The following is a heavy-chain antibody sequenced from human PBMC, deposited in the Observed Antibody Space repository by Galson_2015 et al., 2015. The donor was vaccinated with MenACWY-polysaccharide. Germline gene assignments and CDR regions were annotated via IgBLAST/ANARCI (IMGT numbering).Heavy chain of an antibody. D-gene: IGHD1-26*01. CDR3: ARTRIMGAHWFDC. CDR2: LNQDGSEK. V-gene: IGHV3-7*01. J-gene: IGHJ4*02. Sequence: SLRLSCAASGFTFSNFWMSWVRQAPGKGLEWVASLNQDGSEKHYVDSVRGRFTVSRDNAKNSLYLQMNSLRAEDTAVYYCARTRIMGAHWFDCWGQGTLVTVSS. CDR1: GFTFSNFW.